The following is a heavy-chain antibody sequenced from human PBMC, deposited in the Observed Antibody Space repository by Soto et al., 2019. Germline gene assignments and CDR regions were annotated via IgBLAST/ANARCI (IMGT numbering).Heavy chain of an antibody. CDR3: VFRRGPRAY. CDR2: TITNPAIT. D-gene: IGHD6-25*01. Sequence: QVRLEQSGAEVKKPGSSVNVSCRPSGGSFITYSFNWVRQAPGQGLDWMGRTITNPAITDYATKFQGRLTMAADDSTTTAYMELSSLTPADSSIYYCVFRRGPRAYWGQWTLVTVSS. V-gene: IGHV1-69*02. J-gene: IGHJ4*02. CDR1: GGSFITYS.